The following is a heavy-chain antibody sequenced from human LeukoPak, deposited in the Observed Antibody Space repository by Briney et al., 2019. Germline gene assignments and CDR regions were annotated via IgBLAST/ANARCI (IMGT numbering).Heavy chain of an antibody. J-gene: IGHJ4*02. D-gene: IGHD3-10*01. V-gene: IGHV3-23*01. Sequence: GGSLRLSCAASGFTFSSYAMSWVRQAPGKGLEWVSAISGSGGSTYYADSVKGRFTISRDNSKNTLYLQMNSLRAEDTAVYYCTRLLRGMNDHPFFDYWGQGTLVTVSS. CDR2: ISGSGGST. CDR3: TRLLRGMNDHPFFDY. CDR1: GFTFSSYA.